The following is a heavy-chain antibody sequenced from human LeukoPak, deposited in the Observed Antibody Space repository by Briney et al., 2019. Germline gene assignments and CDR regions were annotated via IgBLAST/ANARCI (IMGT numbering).Heavy chain of an antibody. CDR2: IYPGDSDS. J-gene: IGHJ4*02. D-gene: IGHD4-17*01. V-gene: IGHV5-51*01. CDR3: ARSMTTVTPLDY. CDR1: GYIFPNYW. Sequence: GESLKISCKVSGYIFPNYWIGWVRQMPGKGLEWMGIIYPGDSDSRHSPSFQGQVTLSADKSINTAYLQWSSLKASDTAMYYCARSMTTVTPLDYWGQGTLVTVSS.